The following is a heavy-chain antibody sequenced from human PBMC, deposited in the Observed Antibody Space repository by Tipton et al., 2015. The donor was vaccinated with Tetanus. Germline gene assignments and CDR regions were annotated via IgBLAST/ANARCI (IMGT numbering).Heavy chain of an antibody. J-gene: IGHJ4*02. CDR1: GGSFSGYY. D-gene: IGHD3-9*01. Sequence: TLSLTCAVYGGSFSGYYWSWIRQPPGKGLEWIGEISHSGSTNYNPSLKSRVTISVDTSKNQFSLKLSSVTAADTAVYYCARGLGDDILTGYYLDYWGQGTLVTVSS. CDR3: ARGLGDDILTGYYLDY. CDR2: ISHSGST. V-gene: IGHV4-34*01.